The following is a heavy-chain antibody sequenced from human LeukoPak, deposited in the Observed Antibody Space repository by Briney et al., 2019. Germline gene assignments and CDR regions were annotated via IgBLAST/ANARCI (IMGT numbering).Heavy chain of an antibody. J-gene: IGHJ5*02. CDR2: ISYDGSNK. D-gene: IGHD2-8*02. CDR3: AKDVWWSVS. Sequence: GGSLRLSCAASGFIFSNYGMHWVRQAPGKGLEWVAVISYDGSNKYYADSVKGRFTISRDNSKNTLYLQMNSLRAEDTAIYYCAKDVWWSVSWGQGTLVTVSS. CDR1: GFIFSNYG. V-gene: IGHV3-30*18.